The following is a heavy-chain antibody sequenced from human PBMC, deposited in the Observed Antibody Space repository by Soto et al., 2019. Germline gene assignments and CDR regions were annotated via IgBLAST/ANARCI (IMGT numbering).Heavy chain of an antibody. D-gene: IGHD3-16*01. CDR1: EFTFSKYW. Sequence: EVQLVESGGGLVQPGGSLRLSCAACEFTFSKYWMTWVRQSPGKGLEWVANINQDGSERYYVDSVRGRFTISRDNAKNSLYLQMNSLRAEDTAVYYCVCGGNYFVYWGQGTLVTVSP. J-gene: IGHJ4*02. CDR3: VCGGNYFVY. CDR2: INQDGSER. V-gene: IGHV3-7*01.